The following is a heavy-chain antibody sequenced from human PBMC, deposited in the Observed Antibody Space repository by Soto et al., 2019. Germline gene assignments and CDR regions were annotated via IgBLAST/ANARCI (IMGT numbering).Heavy chain of an antibody. Sequence: SETHLTCTVSGDSISTYYWSWIRQPAGKGLEWIGRIDASGNTNYNPSLKSRVTMSVDTSKKQFSLTLTSVTAADTAVYYCARYSSNWFQTEGMDVWGQGTTVTVSS. CDR1: GDSISTYY. D-gene: IGHD6-13*01. CDR2: IDASGNT. CDR3: ARYSSNWFQTEGMDV. V-gene: IGHV4-4*07. J-gene: IGHJ6*02.